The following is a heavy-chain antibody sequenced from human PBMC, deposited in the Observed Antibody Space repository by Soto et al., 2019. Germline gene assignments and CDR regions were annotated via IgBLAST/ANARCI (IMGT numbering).Heavy chain of an antibody. CDR3: ARETTSPDSYYYYYMDV. D-gene: IGHD1-1*01. Sequence: GSLRLSCAASGFTVSSNYMSWVRQAPGKGLEWVSVIYSGGSTYYADSVKGRFTISRHNSKNTLYLQMNSLRAEDTAVYYCARETTSPDSYYYYYMDVWGKGTTVTVSS. CDR1: GFTVSSNY. CDR2: IYSGGST. J-gene: IGHJ6*03. V-gene: IGHV3-53*04.